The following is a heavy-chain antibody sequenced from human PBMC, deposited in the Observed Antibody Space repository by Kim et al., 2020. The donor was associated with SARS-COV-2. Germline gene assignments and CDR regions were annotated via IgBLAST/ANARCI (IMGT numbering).Heavy chain of an antibody. D-gene: IGHD5-18*01. CDR3: ARPQLWSPHDAFDI. CDR1: GGSISSSSYY. V-gene: IGHV4-39*01. CDR2: IYYSGST. J-gene: IGHJ3*02. Sequence: SETLSLTCTVSGGSISSSSYYWGWIRQPPGKGLEWIGSIYYSGSTYYNPSLKSRVTISVDTSKNQFSLKLSSVTAADTAVYYCARPQLWSPHDAFDIWGQGTMVTVSS.